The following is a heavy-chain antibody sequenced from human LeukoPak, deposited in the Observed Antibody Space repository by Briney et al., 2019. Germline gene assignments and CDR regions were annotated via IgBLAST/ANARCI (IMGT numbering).Heavy chain of an antibody. CDR1: GYTFTGYY. CDR2: INPNSGGT. J-gene: IGHJ4*02. CDR3: ASFSGYYYQGFGY. Sequence: ASVKVSCKASGYTFTGYYMHWVRQAPGQGLEWMGWINPNSGGTNYAQKFQGRVTMTRDTSISTAYMELSRLRSDDTAVYYCASFSGYYYQGFGYWGQGTLVTVSS. D-gene: IGHD3-22*01. V-gene: IGHV1-2*02.